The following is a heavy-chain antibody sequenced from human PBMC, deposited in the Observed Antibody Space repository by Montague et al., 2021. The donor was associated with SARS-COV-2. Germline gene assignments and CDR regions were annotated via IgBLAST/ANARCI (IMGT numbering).Heavy chain of an antibody. CDR3: ARGRPVQGSFRHFDSISSGALDI. V-gene: IGHV4-34*01. Sequence: SETLSLTCAVSRGSFSNYYWTWIRQSPGKGLEWIGEINQGGAPNXTPSLKSRVTISLDTSKKQISLKLNSVTVADTAVFFCARGRPVQGSFRHFDSISSGALDIWAQGSLDIVSS. D-gene: IGHD3-9*01. J-gene: IGHJ3*02. CDR1: RGSFSNYY. CDR2: INQGGAP.